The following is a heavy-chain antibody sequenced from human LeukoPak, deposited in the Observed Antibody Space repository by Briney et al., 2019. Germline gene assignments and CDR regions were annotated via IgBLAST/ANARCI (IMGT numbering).Heavy chain of an antibody. CDR1: GYTFTGYY. CDR3: VREITRATTYFDS. V-gene: IGHV1-2*06. J-gene: IGHJ4*02. Sequence: ASMKVSCKASGYTFTGYYIHWVRQAPGQGLEWMGRINPNNGDTNYAQKFLGRVTLTRDTSIGTAYMELSSLRSDDTAMYYCVREITRATTYFDSWGQGTLVTVSS. D-gene: IGHD1-26*01. CDR2: INPNNGDT.